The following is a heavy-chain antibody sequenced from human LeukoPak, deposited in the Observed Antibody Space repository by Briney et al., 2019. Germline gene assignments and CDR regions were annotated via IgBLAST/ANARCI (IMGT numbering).Heavy chain of an antibody. Sequence: SETLSLTCTVSGGSISSYYWSWIRQPPGKGLEWFGYIFSSGSANYNPSLESRVTISLDRSRKQFSLKLKSVTAADTAVYYCARRSSDSTGLWAFDYWGQGTLVTVSS. CDR1: GGSISSYY. D-gene: IGHD3-22*01. CDR3: ARRSSDSTGLWAFDY. J-gene: IGHJ4*02. CDR2: IFSSGSA. V-gene: IGHV4-4*09.